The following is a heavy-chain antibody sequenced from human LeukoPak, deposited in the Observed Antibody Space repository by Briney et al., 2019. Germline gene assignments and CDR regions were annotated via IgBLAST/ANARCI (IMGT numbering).Heavy chain of an antibody. V-gene: IGHV3-74*01. CDR2: IKSDGST. CDR3: ALAPCEIVGFITVYSRH. J-gene: IGHJ1*01. D-gene: IGHD3-22*01. Sequence: GGSLRLSCAASGFTFSSYWMHWVRQAPGKGLVWVSRIKSDGSTNYADSVKGRFTISRDNAKNTVSLQMNSLRAEDTGVYYCALAPCEIVGFITVYSRHWGEG. CDR1: GFTFSSYW.